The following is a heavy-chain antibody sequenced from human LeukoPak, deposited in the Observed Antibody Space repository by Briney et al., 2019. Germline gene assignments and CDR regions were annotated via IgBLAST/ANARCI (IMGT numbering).Heavy chain of an antibody. J-gene: IGHJ1*01. V-gene: IGHV3-49*04. D-gene: IGHD4-11*01. CDR2: IRSKAFGATT. Sequence: GGTLRLSCTPSGFTFGDYAMSWVRQAPGKGLEWVGFIRSKAFGATTEYAASVKGRFTVSRDDSKSIAYLQMNSLKTEDTAVYYCTRGPPGLTVTYFQHWGQGTLVTVSS. CDR3: TRGPPGLTVTYFQH. CDR1: GFTFGDYA.